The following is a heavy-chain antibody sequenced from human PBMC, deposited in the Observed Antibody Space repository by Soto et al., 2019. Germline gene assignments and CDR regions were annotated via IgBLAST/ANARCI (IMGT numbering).Heavy chain of an antibody. Sequence: GGSLRLSCAASGFTFSSYAMSWVRQAPGKGLEWASAISGSGGSTYYADSVKGRFTISRDNSKNTLYLQMNSLRAEDTAVYYCAKDPPFYDYVWGSYRSTSPGDYWGQGTLVTVSS. J-gene: IGHJ4*02. V-gene: IGHV3-23*01. CDR1: GFTFSSYA. D-gene: IGHD3-16*02. CDR2: ISGSGGST. CDR3: AKDPPFYDYVWGSYRSTSPGDY.